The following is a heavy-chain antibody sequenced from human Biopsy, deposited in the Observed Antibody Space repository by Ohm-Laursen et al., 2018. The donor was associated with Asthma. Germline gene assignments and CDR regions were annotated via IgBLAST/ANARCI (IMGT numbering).Heavy chain of an antibody. Sequence: SLRLSCTASGFSFSNFAIHWVRQAPGKGLEWVGVISKDASTQDYADSVKGRFTMARDNSENTLYLQMNSLRAEDTAVYYCAKDERLYYGSDSKYMQPVPLGDWGQGTLVIVSA. CDR1: GFSFSNFA. CDR3: AKDERLYYGSDSKYMQPVPLGD. J-gene: IGHJ4*02. CDR2: ISKDASTQ. V-gene: IGHV3-30*07. D-gene: IGHD3-10*01.